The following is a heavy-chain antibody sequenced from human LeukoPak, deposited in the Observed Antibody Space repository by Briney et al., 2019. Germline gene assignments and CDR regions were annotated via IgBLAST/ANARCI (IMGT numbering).Heavy chain of an antibody. D-gene: IGHD1-26*01. CDR1: GYSFTSYW. Sequence: HGESLKISCKGSGYSFTSYWIAWVRQMPGKGQEWMGIIYPGDSDTTYSPSFQGQVTISADKSISTAYLQWSSLKASDTAMYYCARRRSGSYLDYWGQGTLVTVSS. CDR3: ARRRSGSYLDY. J-gene: IGHJ4*02. V-gene: IGHV5-51*01. CDR2: IYPGDSDT.